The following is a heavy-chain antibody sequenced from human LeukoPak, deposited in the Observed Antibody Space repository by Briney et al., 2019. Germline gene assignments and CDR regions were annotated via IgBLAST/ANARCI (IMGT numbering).Heavy chain of an antibody. CDR2: IYHSGST. Sequence: SGTLSLTCAVSGGSISSSNWWSRVRQPLGKGLEWIGEIYHSGSTNYNPSLKSRVTISVDKSKNQFSLKLSSVTAADTAVYYCARTSRVRIRPPGPPYYYYGMDVWGQGTTVTVSS. CDR1: GGSISSSNW. D-gene: IGHD2-15*01. CDR3: ARTSRVRIRPPGPPYYYYGMDV. V-gene: IGHV4-4*02. J-gene: IGHJ6*02.